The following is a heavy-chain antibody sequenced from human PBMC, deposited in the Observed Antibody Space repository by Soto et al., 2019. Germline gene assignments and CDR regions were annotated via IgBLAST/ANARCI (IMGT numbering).Heavy chain of an antibody. D-gene: IGHD1-1*01. V-gene: IGHV1-18*01. CDR1: GYGFTTYG. J-gene: IGHJ4*02. CDR3: ARGRYGDY. Sequence: QVHLVQSGAEVKKPGASVKVSCKGSGYGFTTYGITWVRQAPGQGLEWMAWISAHNGNTNYAQKLQGRVTATRNTPASTAYMELRSLRSDDTAVYSCARGRYGDYWGQGALFTVSS. CDR2: ISAHNGNT.